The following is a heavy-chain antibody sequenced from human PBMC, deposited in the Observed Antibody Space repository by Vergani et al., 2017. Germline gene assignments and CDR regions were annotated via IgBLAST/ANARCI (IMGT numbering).Heavy chain of an antibody. D-gene: IGHD6-19*01. CDR2: IRYDGSNK. CDR3: AKDVGSGWYGGGY. Sequence: QVQLVESGGGVVQPGGSLRLSCAASGFTFSSYGMHWVRQAPGKGLEWVAFIRYDGSNKYYADSGKGRFTISRDNSKNTLYLQMNSLRAEDTAVYYCAKDVGSGWYGGGYWGQGTLVTVSS. CDR1: GFTFSSYG. J-gene: IGHJ4*02. V-gene: IGHV3-30*02.